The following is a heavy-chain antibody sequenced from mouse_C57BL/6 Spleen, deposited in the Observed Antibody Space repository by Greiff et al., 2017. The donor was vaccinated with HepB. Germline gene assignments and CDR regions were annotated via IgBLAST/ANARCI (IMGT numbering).Heavy chain of an antibody. J-gene: IGHJ3*01. CDR2: IRSKSNNYAT. D-gene: IGHD2-5*01. Sequence: EVMLVESGGGLVQPKGSLKLSCAASGFSFNTYAMNWVRQAPGKGLEWVARIRSKSNNYATYYADSVKDRFTISRDDSESMLYLQMNNLKTEDTAMYYCVRPNYSNYFAYWGQGTLVTVSA. V-gene: IGHV10-1*01. CDR1: GFSFNTYA. CDR3: VRPNYSNYFAY.